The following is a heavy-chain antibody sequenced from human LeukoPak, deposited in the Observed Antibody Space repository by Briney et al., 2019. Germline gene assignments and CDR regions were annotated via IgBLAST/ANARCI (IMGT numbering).Heavy chain of an antibody. CDR3: ARGALGTAMVTRLAN. Sequence: SETLSLTCAVYGGSLSAYYWTWIRQPPGKGLEWIGEINHGGSTNYNPPLKSRVTISVDKSKNQSSLKLSSVTAADTAVYYCARGALGTAMVTRLANWGQGTLVTVSS. CDR1: GGSLSAYY. D-gene: IGHD5-18*01. V-gene: IGHV4-34*01. J-gene: IGHJ4*02. CDR2: INHGGST.